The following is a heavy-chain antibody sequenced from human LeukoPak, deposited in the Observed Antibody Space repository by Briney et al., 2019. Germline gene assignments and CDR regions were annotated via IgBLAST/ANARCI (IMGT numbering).Heavy chain of an antibody. CDR2: ITVASGNT. Sequence: ASVKVSCKTLGYTFITSSIYWVRQAPGQRLEWLGWITVASGNTRYSENLQGRITLTRDTSANTAYMELRHLRSEDTAVYYCVGGSLGYWGQGTLVTVSP. J-gene: IGHJ4*02. V-gene: IGHV1-3*01. CDR3: VGGSLGY. CDR1: GYTFITSS.